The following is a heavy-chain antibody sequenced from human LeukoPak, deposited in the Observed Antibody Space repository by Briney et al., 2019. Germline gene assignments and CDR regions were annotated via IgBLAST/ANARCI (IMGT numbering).Heavy chain of an antibody. Sequence: RTSETLSLTCAVYGGSFSGYYWSWIRQPPGKGLEWIGEINHSGSTNYNPSLKSRVTISVDTSKNQFSLNLRSVTAADTAVYYCARVERIAAAYWGQGTLVTVSS. CDR2: INHSGST. D-gene: IGHD6-13*01. CDR1: GGSFSGYY. V-gene: IGHV4-34*01. CDR3: ARVERIAAAY. J-gene: IGHJ4*02.